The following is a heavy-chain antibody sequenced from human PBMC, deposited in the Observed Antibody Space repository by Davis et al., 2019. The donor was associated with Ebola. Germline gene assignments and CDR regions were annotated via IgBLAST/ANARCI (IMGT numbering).Heavy chain of an antibody. D-gene: IGHD3-3*01. CDR1: GFTFSRCS. Sequence: GESLKISCAASGFTFSRCSLNWVRQAPGKGLEWISYISSRDNTIYYADSVKGRFTISRDNAKNSLYLEMNSLRDEDTAVYYCAADDVGVLPGDAFDIWGPGTMVSVSS. V-gene: IGHV3-48*02. CDR3: AADDVGVLPGDAFDI. CDR2: ISSRDNTI. J-gene: IGHJ3*02.